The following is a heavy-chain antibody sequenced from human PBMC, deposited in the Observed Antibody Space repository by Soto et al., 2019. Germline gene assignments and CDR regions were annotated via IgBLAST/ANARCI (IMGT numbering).Heavy chain of an antibody. V-gene: IGHV1-46*03. CDR2: INPNGGST. CDR3: VRATAARQRDYSYHYYLHI. CDR1: GYTFINYY. Sequence: QVQLVQSGAEVKKPGASVKVSCKASGYTFINYYIHWVRQAPGQGLEWMGVINPNGGSTVYAHKFQGRVTLTRDTSTSTVYVELSSLRSDDTAVYFCVRATAARQRDYSYHYYLHIWGKGTTVTVSS. J-gene: IGHJ6*03. D-gene: IGHD6-6*01.